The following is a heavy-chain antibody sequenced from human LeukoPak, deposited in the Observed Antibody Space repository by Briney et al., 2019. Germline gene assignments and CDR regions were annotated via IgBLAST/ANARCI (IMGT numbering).Heavy chain of an antibody. D-gene: IGHD3-3*01. CDR1: GDSVSSNGAS. Sequence: SQTLSLTCAISGDSVSSNGASWNWIRQSPSRGLEWLGRTYYRSQQWHSDHAPSVKGRITLNPDTSKNQFSLQLNSMTPEDTAVYDCGRETDFGVVSSWGQGTLVTVCS. J-gene: IGHJ4*02. CDR3: GRETDFGVVSS. V-gene: IGHV6-1*01. CDR2: TYYRSQQWHS.